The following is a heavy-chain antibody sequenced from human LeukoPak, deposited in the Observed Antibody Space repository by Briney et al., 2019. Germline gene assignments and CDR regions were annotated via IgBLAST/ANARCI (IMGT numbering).Heavy chain of an antibody. J-gene: IGHJ4*02. V-gene: IGHV3-33*08. CDR1: GFTFSDYY. CDR3: ARAGTSWVYYFDY. Sequence: GGSLRLSCAASGFTFSDYYMSWIRQAPGKGLEWVAVIWYDGSNKYYADSVKGRFTISRDNSKNTLYLQMNSLRAEDTAVYYCARAGTSWVYYFDYWGQGTLVTVSS. D-gene: IGHD2-2*01. CDR2: IWYDGSNK.